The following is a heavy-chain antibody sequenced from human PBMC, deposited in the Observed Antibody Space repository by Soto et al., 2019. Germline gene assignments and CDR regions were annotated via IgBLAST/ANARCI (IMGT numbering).Heavy chain of an antibody. CDR2: IYPGDSET. J-gene: IGHJ6*02. CDR3: ARHGEGYCSGGSCLYYSMDV. CDR1: GYSFTTHW. D-gene: IGHD2-15*01. Sequence: PGESLKISCKGSGYSFTTHWIVWVRQMPEKGLEWVGIIYPGDSETRYSPSFQGQVSISADQSTSTAYLQWSSLKASDSAIYYSARHGEGYCSGGSCLYYSMDVWGQGTTVTVSS. V-gene: IGHV5-51*01.